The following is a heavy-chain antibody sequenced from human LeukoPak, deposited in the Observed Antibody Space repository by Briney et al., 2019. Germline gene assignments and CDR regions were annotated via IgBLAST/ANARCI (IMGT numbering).Heavy chain of an antibody. CDR3: AREYYYDSSGYGSFGY. CDR1: GFTFSSYA. CDR2: IKEDGSEK. J-gene: IGHJ4*02. Sequence: SGGSLRLSCAASGFTFSSYAMSWVRQAPGKGLEWVANIKEDGSEKYYVDSVKGRFTISRDDAKNSLYLQMNSLRAEDTAVYYCAREYYYDSSGYGSFGYWGQGTLVTVSS. D-gene: IGHD3-22*01. V-gene: IGHV3-7*01.